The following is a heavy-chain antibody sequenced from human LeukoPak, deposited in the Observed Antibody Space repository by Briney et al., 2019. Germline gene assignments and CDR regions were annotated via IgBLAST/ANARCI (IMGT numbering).Heavy chain of an antibody. V-gene: IGHV3-66*01. Sequence: GGSLRLSCAASGFTISNNYMSWVRRAPGKGLEWVSVIYSGGTTHYADSVKGRFTISRDNSKNTLCLQMNSLRVEDTAVYYCARETCSGGSCYSHYYGMDVWGQGTTVTVSS. CDR1: GFTISNNY. D-gene: IGHD2-15*01. J-gene: IGHJ6*02. CDR2: IYSGGTT. CDR3: ARETCSGGSCYSHYYGMDV.